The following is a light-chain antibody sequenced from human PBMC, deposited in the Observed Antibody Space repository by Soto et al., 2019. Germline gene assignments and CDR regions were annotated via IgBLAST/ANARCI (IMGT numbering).Light chain of an antibody. CDR2: DAS. CDR1: QSIKTY. J-gene: IGKJ4*01. Sequence: EIVLTQSPAVLSLSPGERAALSCRASQSIKTYLAWYQQRPGQAPRLLIYDASKRASGIPARFSTISSLEPEDFALYYCQQRSEWPLTFGGGTKVEIK. V-gene: IGKV3-11*01. CDR3: QQRSEWPLT.